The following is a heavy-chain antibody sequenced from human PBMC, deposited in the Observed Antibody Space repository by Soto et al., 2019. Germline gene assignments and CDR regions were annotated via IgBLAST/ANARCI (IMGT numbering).Heavy chain of an antibody. J-gene: IGHJ4*02. D-gene: IGHD6-19*01. CDR2: IYYDGST. CDR3: ARGRRSGWYHFDS. V-gene: IGHV4-39*07. CDR1: GGSITSNANY. Sequence: PSETLSLTCSVSGGSITSNANYWAWFRQPPGRGLEWIGSIYYDGSTYYNPSLKYRATISADTSKNQFSLKLTSVTAADTAVYFCARGRRSGWYHFDSWGQGTLVTVSS.